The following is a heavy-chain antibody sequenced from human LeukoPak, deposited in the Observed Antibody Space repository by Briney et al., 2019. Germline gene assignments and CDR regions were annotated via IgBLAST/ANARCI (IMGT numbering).Heavy chain of an antibody. D-gene: IGHD3-10*01. V-gene: IGHV4-61*02. CDR2: IYTSGST. Sequence: PSETLSLTCTVSGGSISSGSYYWSWIRQPAGKGLEWIGRIYTSGSTNYNPSLKSRVTISVDTSKNQFSLKLSSVTAADTAVYYCARDSSYHGSGIDFWFYYYMDVWGKGTTVTVSS. J-gene: IGHJ6*03. CDR3: ARDSSYHGSGIDFWFYYYMDV. CDR1: GGSISSGSYY.